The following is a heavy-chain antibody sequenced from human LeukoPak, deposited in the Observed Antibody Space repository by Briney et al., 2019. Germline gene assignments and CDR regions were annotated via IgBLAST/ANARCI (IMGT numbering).Heavy chain of an antibody. CDR1: GGSFSGYY. D-gene: IGHD1-7*01. J-gene: IGHJ5*02. CDR2: INHSGST. Sequence: MTSETLSLTCAVYGGSFSGYYWSWIRQPPGKGLEWIGEINHSGSTNYNPSLKSRVTISVDTSKNQFSLKLSSVTAADTAVYHCARDRRSITGTNNWFDPWGQGTLVTVSS. V-gene: IGHV4-34*01. CDR3: ARDRRSITGTNNWFDP.